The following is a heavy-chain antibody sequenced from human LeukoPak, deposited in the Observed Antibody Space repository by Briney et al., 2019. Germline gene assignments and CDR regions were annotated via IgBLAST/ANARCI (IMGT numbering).Heavy chain of an antibody. V-gene: IGHV3-7*03. D-gene: IGHD2/OR15-2a*01. CDR2: IKQDGSEK. CDR1: GFTFSSYW. CDR3: AKSHSVEYRGYFDS. J-gene: IGHJ4*02. Sequence: GGSLRLSCTVSGFTFSSYWMSWVRQAPGKGLEWVANIKQDGSEKFYVDSVKGRFTVSRDNAKNSLYLQMNNLRADDTAVYYCAKSHSVEYRGYFDSWGQGILVTVSS.